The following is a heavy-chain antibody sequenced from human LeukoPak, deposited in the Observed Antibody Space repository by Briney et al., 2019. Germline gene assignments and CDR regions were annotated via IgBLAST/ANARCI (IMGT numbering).Heavy chain of an antibody. CDR2: INHSGST. CDR3: VRGGRPSFNTAMAQSYYYYGMDV. J-gene: IGHJ6*02. D-gene: IGHD5-18*01. Sequence: SETLSLTCAVYGGSFSGYYWSWIRQPPGKGLEWIGEINHSGSTNYNPSLKSRVTISVDTSKNQFSLKLSSVAAADTAVYHCVRGGRPSFNTAMAQSYYYYGMDVWGQGTTVTVSS. V-gene: IGHV4-34*01. CDR1: GGSFSGYY.